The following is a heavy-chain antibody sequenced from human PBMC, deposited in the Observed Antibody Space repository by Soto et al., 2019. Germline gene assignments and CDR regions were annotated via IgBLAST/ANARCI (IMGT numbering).Heavy chain of an antibody. D-gene: IGHD3-22*01. V-gene: IGHV4-30-4*01. Sequence: SETLSLTCTVSGGSISSGDYYWSWVRQPPGKGLEWIGYIYYSGSTYYNPSLKSRVTISVDTSKNQSSLKLSSVTAADTAVYYCARRWLFFDYWGQGTLVTVSS. J-gene: IGHJ4*02. CDR3: ARRWLFFDY. CDR2: IYYSGST. CDR1: GGSISSGDYY.